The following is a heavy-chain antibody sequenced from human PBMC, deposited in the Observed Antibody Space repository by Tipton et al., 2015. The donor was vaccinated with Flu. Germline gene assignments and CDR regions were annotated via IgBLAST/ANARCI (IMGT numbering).Heavy chain of an antibody. D-gene: IGHD3-10*01. CDR1: GGSISSYY. CDR3: ARRLVRGVIILEDAFDI. V-gene: IGHV4-59*04. J-gene: IGHJ3*02. CDR2: IYYSGST. Sequence: TLSLTCTVSGGSISSYYWSWIRQPPGKGLEWIGYIYYSGSTYYNPSLKSRVTISVDTSKNQFSLKLSSVTAADTAVYYCARRLVRGVIILEDAFDIWGQGTMVTVSS.